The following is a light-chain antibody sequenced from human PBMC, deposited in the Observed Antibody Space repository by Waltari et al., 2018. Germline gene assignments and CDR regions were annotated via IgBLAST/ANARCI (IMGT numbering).Light chain of an antibody. CDR2: EDV. CDR3: YSTDSSGNVQV. J-gene: IGLJ2*01. Sequence: SYELTQPPSVSVSPGQPARIICSGDALPKKYAYCYQQKSGQAPVQVIYEDVKRPSGIPERFSGSSSGTMVTLTISGAQVEDEADYYCYSTDSSGNVQVFGGGTKLTVL. CDR1: ALPKKY. V-gene: IGLV3-10*01.